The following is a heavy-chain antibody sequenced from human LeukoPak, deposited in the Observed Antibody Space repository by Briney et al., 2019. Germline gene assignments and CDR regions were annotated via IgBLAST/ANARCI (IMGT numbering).Heavy chain of an antibody. Sequence: PGGSLRLSCAASGFTFSDYYMSWIRQAPGKGLEWVSYISSSGNTIYYADSVKGRFTISRDNAKNSLYLQMNSLRADGTAVYYCAREVVGTTGSNWFDLWGQGTLVTVSS. V-gene: IGHV3-11*04. J-gene: IGHJ5*02. D-gene: IGHD1-26*01. CDR3: AREVVGTTGSNWFDL. CDR2: ISSSGNTI. CDR1: GFTFSDYY.